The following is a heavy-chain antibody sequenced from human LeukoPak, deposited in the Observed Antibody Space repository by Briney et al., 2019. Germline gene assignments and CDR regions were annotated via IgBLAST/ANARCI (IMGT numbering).Heavy chain of an antibody. J-gene: IGHJ3*02. D-gene: IGHD5-24*01. Sequence: SETLSLTCTVSGGSISSGSYSWNWIRQPAGKGLEWIGRIYTSGSTNYNPSLKSRLTISVDTSKNQFSLKLSSVTAADTAVYYCARGGRDGYNRGAFDIWGQGTMVTVSS. CDR3: ARGGRDGYNRGAFDI. CDR2: IYTSGST. V-gene: IGHV4-61*02. CDR1: GGSISSGSYS.